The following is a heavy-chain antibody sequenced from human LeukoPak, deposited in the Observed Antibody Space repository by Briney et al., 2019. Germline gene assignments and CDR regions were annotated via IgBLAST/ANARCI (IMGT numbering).Heavy chain of an antibody. J-gene: IGHJ4*02. CDR1: GFTFSSSW. CDR3: ASGPPFLKYFEY. Sequence: GGSLRLSCAASGFTFSSSWMYWFRQAPGKGLEWVSTISVGAEYIFYADSVKGRFTISRDDSNNALYLQMHSLRAEDTALYYCASGPPFLKYFEYWGQGTLVTVSS. V-gene: IGHV3-23*01. D-gene: IGHD3-3*01. CDR2: ISVGAEYI.